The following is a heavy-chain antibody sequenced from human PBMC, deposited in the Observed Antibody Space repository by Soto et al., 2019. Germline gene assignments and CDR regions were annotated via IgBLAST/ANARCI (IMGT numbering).Heavy chain of an antibody. CDR3: ARDSPDCGSTSCYWFDP. V-gene: IGHV1-2*02. Sequence: QVQLVQSGAEVRKPGASVRVSCKASGYIFTDYYMHWVRQAPGQGPEWMGWINPNSGGTNSAQQFQGRLIMTRDTSISTAYMELSRLTSDDTAVYYCARDSPDCGSTSCYWFDPWGQGTLVTVSS. J-gene: IGHJ5*02. CDR1: GYIFTDYY. D-gene: IGHD2-2*01. CDR2: INPNSGGT.